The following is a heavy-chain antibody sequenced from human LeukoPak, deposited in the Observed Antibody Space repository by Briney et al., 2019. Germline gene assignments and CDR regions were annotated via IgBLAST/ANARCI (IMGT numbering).Heavy chain of an antibody. V-gene: IGHV4-59*01. Sequence: SETLSLTCNISGGSISGYHWSWIRQPPGKGLEWLGYIYYSGSSNYNPSLKSRVTMSADTSKNQFSLKLSSVTAADTAVYYCARVPRSYYYYYMDVWGKGTTVPVSS. CDR2: IYYSGSS. CDR3: ARVPRSYYYYYMDV. J-gene: IGHJ6*03. CDR1: GGSISGYH.